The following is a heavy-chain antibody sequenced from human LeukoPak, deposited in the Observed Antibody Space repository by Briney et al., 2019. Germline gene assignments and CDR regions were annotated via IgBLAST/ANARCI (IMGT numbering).Heavy chain of an antibody. CDR3: ARGAFSGINYNYFDY. V-gene: IGHV3-30-3*01. CDR2: ISSDGNKK. CDR1: GFTFSSYS. Sequence: QPGRSLRLSCAASGFTFSSYSMHWVRQAPGKGLEWVTVISSDGNKKYYADSVVGRFTISRDNSKNTLYLDMNSLRADDTAVFYCARGAFSGINYNYFDYWGQGTLVTVSS. J-gene: IGHJ4*02. D-gene: IGHD1-26*01.